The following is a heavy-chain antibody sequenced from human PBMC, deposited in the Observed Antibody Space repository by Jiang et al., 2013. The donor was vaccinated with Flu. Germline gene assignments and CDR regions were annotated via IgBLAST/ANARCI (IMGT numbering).Heavy chain of an antibody. J-gene: IGHJ5*02. Sequence: GSGLVKPSETLSLTCTVSGGSISSSYHWGWIRQPPGKGLEWIGNIYYSGTTYYNPSLESRVTISIDTSKNQFSLKLNSVTAADTAVYYCTRHAIGDYVRSWFDPWGQGTLVTVSS. CDR1: GGSISSSYH. CDR2: IYYSGTT. V-gene: IGHV4-39*01. D-gene: IGHD4-17*01. CDR3: TRHAIGDYVRSWFDP.